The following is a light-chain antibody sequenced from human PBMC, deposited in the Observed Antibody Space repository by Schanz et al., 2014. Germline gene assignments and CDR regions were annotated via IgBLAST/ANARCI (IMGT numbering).Light chain of an antibody. Sequence: QSALTQPASVSGSPGQSITISCTGTSSDVGGYNYVSWYQQHPGKAPKLMIYDVSNRPSGVSNRFSGSKSGNTASLTISGLQAEDEADYYCSSYTSGYWVFGGGTKLTVL. J-gene: IGLJ3*02. V-gene: IGLV2-14*01. CDR3: SSYTSGYWV. CDR2: DVS. CDR1: SSDVGGYNY.